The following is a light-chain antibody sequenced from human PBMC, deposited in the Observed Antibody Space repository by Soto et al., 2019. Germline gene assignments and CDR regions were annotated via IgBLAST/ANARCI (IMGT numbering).Light chain of an antibody. CDR1: SSNIKINY. CDR3: ATWDDSLSGYV. CDR2: SNN. J-gene: IGLJ1*01. Sequence: QSALIQSPSASGTPGQRVAISCSGSSSNIKINYVYWYQQFPGTAPKLLISSNNQRPSGVPDRFSGSESGTSASLAISGLRSEDEADYYCATWDDSLSGYVFGTGTKVTVL. V-gene: IGLV1-47*01.